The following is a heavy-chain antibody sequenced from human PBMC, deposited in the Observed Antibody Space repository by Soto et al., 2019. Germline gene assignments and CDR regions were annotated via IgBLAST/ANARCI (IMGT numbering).Heavy chain of an antibody. CDR2: INPNSGGT. D-gene: IGHD3-16*01. CDR3: ARDARTHKYSVFGGVFFLAPPLNSWLRP. Sequence: ASVKVSCKASGYTFTGYYMHWVRQAPGQGLEWMGWINPNSGGTNYAQKFQGWVTMARDTSISTAYMELSRLRSDDTAVYYCARDARTHKYSVFGGVFFLAPPLNSWLRPRGKATLVTVPS. V-gene: IGHV1-2*04. J-gene: IGHJ4*02. CDR1: GYTFTGYY.